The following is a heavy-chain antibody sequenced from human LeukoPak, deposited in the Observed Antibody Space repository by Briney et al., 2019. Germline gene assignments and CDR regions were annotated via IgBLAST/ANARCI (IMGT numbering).Heavy chain of an antibody. CDR1: GYTFTGHY. Sequence: ASVKVSCKASGYTFTGHYMHWVRQAPGQGLEWMGWINPNSGGTNYAQKFQGRVTMTRDTSISTAYMELSRLRSDDTAVYYCASEVATTFNWFDPWGQGTLVTVSS. J-gene: IGHJ5*02. V-gene: IGHV1-2*02. D-gene: IGHD5-12*01. CDR2: INPNSGGT. CDR3: ASEVATTFNWFDP.